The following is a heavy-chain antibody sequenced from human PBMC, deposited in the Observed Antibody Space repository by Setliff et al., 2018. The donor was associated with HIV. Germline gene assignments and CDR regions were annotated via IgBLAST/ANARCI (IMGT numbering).Heavy chain of an antibody. Sequence: SETLSLTCTVSGGSISSGSYYWSWIRQPPGKGLEWIGYIYYSGTTNYNPSLKSRVTISVDTSKNQFSLKLSSVTAADTAVYYCARTGYAFDVWGLGTMVTVSS. J-gene: IGHJ3*01. CDR2: IYYSGTT. CDR1: GGSISSGSYY. V-gene: IGHV4-61*01. CDR3: ARTGYAFDV.